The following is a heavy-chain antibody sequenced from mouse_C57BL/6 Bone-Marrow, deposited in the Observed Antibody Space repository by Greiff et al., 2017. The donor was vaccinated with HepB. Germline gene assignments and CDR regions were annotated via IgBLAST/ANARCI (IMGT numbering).Heavy chain of an antibody. CDR2: ISSGSSTI. V-gene: IGHV5-17*01. J-gene: IGHJ2*01. D-gene: IGHD2-2*01. CDR3: ARGEATMVTTFDY. CDR1: GFTFSDYG. Sequence: EVKVVESGGGLVKPGGSLKLSCAASGFTFSDYGMHWVRQASEKGLEWVAYISSGSSTIYYADTVKGRFTISRDNAKNTLFLQMTSLRSEDTAMYYCARGEATMVTTFDYWGQGTTLTVSS.